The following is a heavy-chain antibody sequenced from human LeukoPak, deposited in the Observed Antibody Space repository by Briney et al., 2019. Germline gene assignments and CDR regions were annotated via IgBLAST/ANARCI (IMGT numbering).Heavy chain of an antibody. D-gene: IGHD1-26*01. CDR2: INHSGST. CDR3: ARRRGAAYFDY. V-gene: IGHV4-34*01. J-gene: IGHJ4*02. CDR1: GGSFSGYY. Sequence: PSETLSLTCAVYGGSFSGYYWTWIRQPPGQGLEWIGEINHSGSTNYNPSLKSRVTISVDTSKNQFSLKLSSVTAADTAVYYCARRRGAAYFDYWGQGTLVTVSS.